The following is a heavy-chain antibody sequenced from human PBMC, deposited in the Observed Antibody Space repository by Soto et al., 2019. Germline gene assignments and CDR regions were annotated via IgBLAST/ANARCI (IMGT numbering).Heavy chain of an antibody. V-gene: IGHV1-69*13. CDR2: IIPIFGTA. D-gene: IGHD6-13*01. CDR3: ARIGYSSSWRHFDY. Sequence: GASVKVSCKASGYTFTSYGISWVRQAPGQGLEWMGGIIPIFGTANYAQKFQGRVTITADESTSTAYMELSSLRSEDTAVYYCARIGYSSSWRHFDYWGQGTLVTVSS. CDR1: GYTFTSYG. J-gene: IGHJ4*02.